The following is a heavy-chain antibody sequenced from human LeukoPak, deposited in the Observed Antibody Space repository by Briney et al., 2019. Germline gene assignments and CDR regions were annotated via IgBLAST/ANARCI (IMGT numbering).Heavy chain of an antibody. V-gene: IGHV3-9*01. D-gene: IGHD6-13*01. CDR1: GFTFDDYA. Sequence: QSGGSLRLSCAASGFTFDDYAMHWVRQAPGKGLEWVSGISWNSGSIGYADSVKGRFTISRDNAKNSLYLQMNSLRAEDTALYYCAKDKYSSSWYIFDYWGQGTLVTVSS. CDR2: ISWNSGSI. CDR3: AKDKYSSSWYIFDY. J-gene: IGHJ4*02.